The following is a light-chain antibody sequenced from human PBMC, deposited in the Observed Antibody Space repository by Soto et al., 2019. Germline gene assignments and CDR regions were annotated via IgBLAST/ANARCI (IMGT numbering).Light chain of an antibody. CDR1: QSVSSN. CDR3: QQYNVWPLT. CDR2: VAS. J-gene: IGKJ4*01. Sequence: EIVMTQSPATLSVSPGERATLSCRASQSVSSNLAWYQQKPGQTPKLLIYVASTRATGIPARFSGSGSGTEFTLTLSSLQSEDFAVYHCQQYNVWPLTFGGGTKVEFK. V-gene: IGKV3-15*01.